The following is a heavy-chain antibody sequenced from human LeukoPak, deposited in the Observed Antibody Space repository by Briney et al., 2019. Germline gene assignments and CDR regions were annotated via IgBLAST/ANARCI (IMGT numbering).Heavy chain of an antibody. J-gene: IGHJ6*02. CDR2: INPNSGGT. V-gene: IGHV1-2*02. CDR3: ARDQGVVTATLYYYGMDV. CDR1: GYTFTGYY. D-gene: IGHD2-21*02. Sequence: ASVKVSCKASGYTFTGYYMHWVRQAPGQGLEWMGWINPNSGGTNYAQKFQGRVTMTRGTSISTAYMELSRLRSDDTAVYYCARDQGVVTATLYYYGMDVWGQGTTVTVSS.